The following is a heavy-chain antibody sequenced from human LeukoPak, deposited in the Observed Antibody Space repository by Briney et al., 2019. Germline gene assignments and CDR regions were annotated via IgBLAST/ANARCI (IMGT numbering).Heavy chain of an antibody. V-gene: IGHV3-23*01. CDR3: VAGSGWRFDY. Sequence: GGSLRLSCAASGFTFSSYAMSWVRQAPGKGLEWVSAISGSGGSTYYADSVKGRFTISRDNAKNSLYVQMNSLRVEDTAVYYCVAGSGWRFDYWGQGTLVTVSS. D-gene: IGHD6-19*01. CDR1: GFTFSSYA. J-gene: IGHJ4*02. CDR2: ISGSGGST.